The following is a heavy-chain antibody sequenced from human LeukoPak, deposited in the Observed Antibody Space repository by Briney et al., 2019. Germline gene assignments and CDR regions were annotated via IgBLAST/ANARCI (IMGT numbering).Heavy chain of an antibody. CDR3: TTDLIVVVVAATSY. CDR2: IKSKTDGGTT. D-gene: IGHD2-15*01. Sequence: ETLSLTCTVSGGSITSYYWNWIRQPAGKGLEWVGRIKSKTDGGTTDYAAPVKGRFTISRDDSKNTLYLQMNSLKTEDTAVYYCTTDLIVVVVAATSYWGQGTLVTVSS. CDR1: GGSITSYY. V-gene: IGHV3-15*07. J-gene: IGHJ4*02.